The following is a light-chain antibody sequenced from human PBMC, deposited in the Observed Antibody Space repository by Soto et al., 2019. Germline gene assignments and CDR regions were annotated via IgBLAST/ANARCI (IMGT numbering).Light chain of an antibody. J-gene: IGKJ2*01. CDR2: GAS. Sequence: EIVMTQSPATLSVSPGERATLSCRASQSVSSNLAWYQQKPGQAPRLLIYGASTRATGIPARFSGSGSGTEFTLTSSSLQYEDFAVYYCQQYNKWPPYTFGQGTKLEIK. CDR1: QSVSSN. CDR3: QQYNKWPPYT. V-gene: IGKV3-15*01.